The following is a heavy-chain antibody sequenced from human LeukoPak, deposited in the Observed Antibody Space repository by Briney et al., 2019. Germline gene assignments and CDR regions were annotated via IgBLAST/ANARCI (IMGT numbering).Heavy chain of an antibody. J-gene: IGHJ3*02. D-gene: IGHD1-1*01. CDR1: GYTFTSYA. CDR2: INTNTGNP. CDR3: ARDLRGTDDI. V-gene: IGHV7-4-1*02. Sequence: ASVTVSCKASGYTFTSYAMNWVRQAPGQGLEWMGWINTNTGNPTYAQGFPERFVFFLDTSVSTAYLQISSLKAEDTAVYFCARDLRGTDDIWGQGTMVTVSS.